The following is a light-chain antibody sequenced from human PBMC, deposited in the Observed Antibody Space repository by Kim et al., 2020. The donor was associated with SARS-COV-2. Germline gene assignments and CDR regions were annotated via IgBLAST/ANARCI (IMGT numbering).Light chain of an antibody. Sequence: LAPSSCTSTPSLLHSDGTTFFYWYLQQPAQPPQLLFYEVSNRFSGVPDRFSGGGSGTAFALKISRVEAEDVGVYHCMQSLKLPWTFGQGTKVDIK. CDR3: MQSLKLPWT. J-gene: IGKJ1*01. V-gene: IGKV2D-29*01. CDR2: EVS. CDR1: PSLLHSDGTTF.